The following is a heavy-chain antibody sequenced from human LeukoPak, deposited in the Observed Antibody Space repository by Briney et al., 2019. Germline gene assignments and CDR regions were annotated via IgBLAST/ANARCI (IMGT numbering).Heavy chain of an antibody. D-gene: IGHD2-15*01. V-gene: IGHV3-30*03. J-gene: IGHJ4*02. CDR2: ISYDGSNK. CDR1: GFTFSSYG. Sequence: GRSLRLSCAASGFTFSSYGMHWVRQAPGKGLEWVAVISYDGSNKYYADSVKGRFTISRDNSKNTLYLQMNSLRAEDTAVYYCARARGDCSGGSCYLLYYWGQGTLVTVSS. CDR3: ARARGDCSGGSCYLLYY.